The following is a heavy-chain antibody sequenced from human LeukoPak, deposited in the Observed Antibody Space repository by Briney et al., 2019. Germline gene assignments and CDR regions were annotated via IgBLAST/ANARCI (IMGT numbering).Heavy chain of an antibody. CDR3: ARGDAYNAGYFDN. V-gene: IGHV4-59*01. J-gene: IGHJ4*02. CDR2: IYYSGST. D-gene: IGHD5-24*01. Sequence: GSLRLSCAASRFTFSNYWMSWVRQHPGKGLEWIGYIYYSGSTHYSPSLKSRVTTSVDTSKNQFSLRLTSVTAADTAVYYCARGDAYNAGYFDNWGQGTLVTDSS. CDR1: RFTFSNYW.